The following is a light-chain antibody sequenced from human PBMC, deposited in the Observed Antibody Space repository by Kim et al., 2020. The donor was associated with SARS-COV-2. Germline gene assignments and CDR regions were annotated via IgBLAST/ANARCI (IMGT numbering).Light chain of an antibody. CDR2: DVS. J-gene: IGLJ2*01. V-gene: IGLV2-14*04. Sequence: GQSITSSCTGTSSDVGGYNYVSWYQQHPGKAPKLRIYDVSKRPAGVSNRFSGSKSGNTASLTISGLQAEDEADYYCSSYTSSSTVVFGGGTKLTVL. CDR1: SSDVGGYNY. CDR3: SSYTSSSTVV.